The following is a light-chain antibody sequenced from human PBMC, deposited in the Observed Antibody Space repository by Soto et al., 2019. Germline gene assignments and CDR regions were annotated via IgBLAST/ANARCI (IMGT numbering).Light chain of an antibody. CDR2: DVG. CDR1: SSDVGGYNS. CDR3: SSFTSSMTNV. V-gene: IGLV2-14*03. Sequence: QSALTQPASVSGSPGESITISCTGTSSDVGGYNSVSWYQHHPGKAHKLIIYDVGDRPSGVSYRFSGSKSGNTASLTISGLQAADEADYFCSSFTSSMTNVFGSGTKLTVL. J-gene: IGLJ1*01.